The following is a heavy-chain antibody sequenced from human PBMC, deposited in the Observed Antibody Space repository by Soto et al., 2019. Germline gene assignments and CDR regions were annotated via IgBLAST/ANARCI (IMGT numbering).Heavy chain of an antibody. D-gene: IGHD3-9*01. CDR2: ISAYNGNT. CDR1: GYTFTSYG. Sequence: QVQLVQSGAEVKKPGASVKVSCKASGYTFTSYGISWVRQAPGQGLEWMGWISAYNGNTNYAQKLQGRVTMTTDTATSTAYMELRSLRSDDTAVYYYEREGEGGYDIFTGYSSIYYYGRDVWGQGTTVTVSS. J-gene: IGHJ6*02. V-gene: IGHV1-18*01. CDR3: EREGEGGYDIFTGYSSIYYYGRDV.